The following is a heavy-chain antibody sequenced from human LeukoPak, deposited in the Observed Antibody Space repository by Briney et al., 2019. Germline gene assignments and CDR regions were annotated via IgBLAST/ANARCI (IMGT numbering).Heavy chain of an antibody. CDR2: TRYDGNNK. J-gene: IGHJ4*02. CDR1: GFTFSSYG. CDR3: AKDIGRDY. Sequence: GGSLRLSCAASGFTFSSYGVHWVRQAPGKGLEWVAFTRYDGNNKYYADSVKGRFTIYRDNSKNTFYLQMNSLRGEDTAVYYCAKDIGRDYWGQGTLVTVSS. V-gene: IGHV3-30*02. D-gene: IGHD1-26*01.